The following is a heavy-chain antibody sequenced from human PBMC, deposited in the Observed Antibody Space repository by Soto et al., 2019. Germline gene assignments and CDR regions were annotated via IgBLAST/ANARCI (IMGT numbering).Heavy chain of an antibody. V-gene: IGHV3-33*01. D-gene: IGHD3-10*01. CDR1: GFTFSSYG. Sequence: GGSLRLSCAASGFTFSSYGMHWVRQAPGKGLEWVAVIWYDGSNKYYADSVKGRFTISRDNSKNTLYLQMNSLRAEDTAVYYCARDRERGVYYYYYMDVWGKGTTVTVSS. CDR3: ARDRERGVYYYYYMDV. J-gene: IGHJ6*03. CDR2: IWYDGSNK.